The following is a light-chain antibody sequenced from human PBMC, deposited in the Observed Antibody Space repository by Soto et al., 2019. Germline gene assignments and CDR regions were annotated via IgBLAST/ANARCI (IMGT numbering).Light chain of an antibody. CDR2: EVN. V-gene: IGLV2-8*01. Sequence: QSVLTQPPSASGSPGQSVTISCTGTSSDVGDYNYVSWYQQHPGKAPKLMIYEVNKRPSGVPDRFSGSKSGNTASLTVSGLRAEDEADYYCSSYAGSNNVVFGGGTKVTVL. CDR1: SSDVGDYNY. CDR3: SSYAGSNNVV. J-gene: IGLJ2*01.